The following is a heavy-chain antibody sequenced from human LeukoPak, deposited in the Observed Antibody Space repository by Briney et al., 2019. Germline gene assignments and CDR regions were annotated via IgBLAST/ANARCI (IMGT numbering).Heavy chain of an antibody. D-gene: IGHD1-26*01. Sequence: SETLSLTCTVSGGSIRSYYWSWIRQPPGKGLEWIGHIYDSGGTNFNPSLKSRVTISVDTSKNQFSLKLSSVTAADTAVYYCARGRSGSYYRFDYWGQGTLVTVSS. CDR1: GGSIRSYY. J-gene: IGHJ4*02. CDR3: ARGRSGSYYRFDY. CDR2: IYDSGGT. V-gene: IGHV4-59*01.